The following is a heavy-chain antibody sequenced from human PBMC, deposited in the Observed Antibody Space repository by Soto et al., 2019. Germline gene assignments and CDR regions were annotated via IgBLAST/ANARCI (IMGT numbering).Heavy chain of an antibody. V-gene: IGHV3-30*03. CDR3: ARASIAVAEFDY. D-gene: IGHD6-19*01. Sequence: GGSLRLSCAASGFTFISYGMHWVRQAPGKGLEWVAVISYDGSNKYYADSVKGRFTISRDNSKNTLYLQMNSLRAEDTAVYYCARASIAVAEFDYWGQGTLVTVS. CDR2: ISYDGSNK. CDR1: GFTFISYG. J-gene: IGHJ4*02.